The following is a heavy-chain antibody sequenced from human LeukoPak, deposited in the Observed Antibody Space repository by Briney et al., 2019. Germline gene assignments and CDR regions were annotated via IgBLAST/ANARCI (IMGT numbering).Heavy chain of an antibody. CDR3: TRVGYSSTWTLLPFDP. J-gene: IGHJ5*02. V-gene: IGHV6-1*01. Sequence: SQTLSLTCAISGDSVSSNSAAWNWIRQSPSRGLEWLGRTYYRSKWYNDYADSVKGRITINPDTSKNQFSLQLNSVTPEDTAMYYCTRVGYSSTWTLLPFDPWGQGTLVTVSS. CDR2: TYYRSKWYN. D-gene: IGHD6-13*01. CDR1: GDSVSSNSAA.